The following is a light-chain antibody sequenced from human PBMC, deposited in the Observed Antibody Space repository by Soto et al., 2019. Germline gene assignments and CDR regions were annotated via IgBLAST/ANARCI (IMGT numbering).Light chain of an antibody. CDR2: LGS. CDR3: MRALETLALT. Sequence: DIVLTQSPLSLPVTPGEPASISCRSSQSLLHSNGYNYLDWYLQKPGQSPQLLIFLGSHRASGVPDRFSGSGSGTDFTLKISRVEAEDVGIYYCMRALETLALTFGGGTKVEI. CDR1: QSLLHSNGYNY. V-gene: IGKV2-28*01. J-gene: IGKJ4*01.